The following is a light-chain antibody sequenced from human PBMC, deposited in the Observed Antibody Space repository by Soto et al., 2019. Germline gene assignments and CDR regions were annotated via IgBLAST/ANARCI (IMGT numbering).Light chain of an antibody. Sequence: EIVLTQSPGTLSLSPGERATLSCRASESVSSNNLAWYQHRPGRAPRLLIYGASSRATGIPDRFSGSGSGTDFTITISRLEPEDFAVYFCQQYGSPYTFGQGTKLEIK. J-gene: IGKJ2*01. V-gene: IGKV3-20*01. CDR3: QQYGSPYT. CDR1: ESVSSNN. CDR2: GAS.